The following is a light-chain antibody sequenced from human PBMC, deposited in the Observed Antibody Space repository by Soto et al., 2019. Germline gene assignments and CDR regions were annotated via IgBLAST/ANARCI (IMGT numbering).Light chain of an antibody. J-gene: IGKJ1*01. V-gene: IGKV1-5*01. Sequence: DIQMTQSPSTLSASVGDRVTITFRASQSISTWLAWNQQKPGKAPKLLIYDASSFESGVPLRFSGSGAGTEFTLTISSLQPDDFATYYCLQYNAYSWTCGQGTKVESK. CDR1: QSISTW. CDR2: DAS. CDR3: LQYNAYSWT.